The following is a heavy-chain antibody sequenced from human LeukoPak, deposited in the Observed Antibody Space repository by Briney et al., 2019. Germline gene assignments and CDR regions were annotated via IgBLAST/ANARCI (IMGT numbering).Heavy chain of an antibody. V-gene: IGHV1-3*01. J-gene: IGHJ4*02. Sequence: GASVKVSCKASGYTFTIFAMHWVRQAPGQRLEWMGWINAGNGNTKYSQKFQGRVTITRDTSASTAYMELSSLRSEDTAVYYCARPEHSGYDPVFDYWGQGTLVTVSS. CDR2: INAGNGNT. CDR1: GYTFTIFA. CDR3: ARPEHSGYDPVFDY. D-gene: IGHD5-12*01.